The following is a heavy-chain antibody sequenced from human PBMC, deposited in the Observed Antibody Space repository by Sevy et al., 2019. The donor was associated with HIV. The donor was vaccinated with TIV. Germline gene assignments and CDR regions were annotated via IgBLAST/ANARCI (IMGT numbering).Heavy chain of an antibody. D-gene: IGHD4-4*01. CDR2: IKQDGSVR. Sequence: GGSLRLSCAASGFTMSSYWVTWVRQAPGKGLEWVANIKQDGSVRKYLDSVKGRFTISRDNSKSTLFLQINSLRAEDTAVYFCARDKDYSNYLPDYWGQGTLVTVSS. CDR3: ARDKDYSNYLPDY. V-gene: IGHV3-7*01. J-gene: IGHJ4*02. CDR1: GFTMSSYW.